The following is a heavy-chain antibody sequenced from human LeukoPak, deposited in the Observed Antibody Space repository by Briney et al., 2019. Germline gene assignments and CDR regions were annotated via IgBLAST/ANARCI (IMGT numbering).Heavy chain of an antibody. CDR3: IVFGGSNH. CDR1: GLTFSSSW. J-gene: IGHJ5*02. CDR2: INPEGSEK. V-gene: IGHV3-7*03. D-gene: IGHD4-23*01. Sequence: GGSLRLSCAVSGLTFSSSWMDWVRQAPGKGLEWVASINPEGSEKYSADSVKGRFTISRDTSKNTLYLQINSLRVEDTAVYYCIVFGGSNHWGQGTLVTVSS.